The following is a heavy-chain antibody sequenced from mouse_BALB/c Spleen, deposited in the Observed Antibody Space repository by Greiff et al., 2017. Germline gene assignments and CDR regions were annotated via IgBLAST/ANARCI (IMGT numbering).Heavy chain of an antibody. J-gene: IGHJ4*01. V-gene: IGHV5-6*01. D-gene: IGHD1-3*01. CDR3: ARHGGKGLYAMDY. Sequence: EVHLVESGGDLVKPGGSLKLSCAASGFTFSSYGMSWVRQTPDKRLEWVATISSGGSYTYYPDSVKGRFTISRDNAKNTLYLQMSSLKSEDTAMYYCARHGGKGLYAMDYWGQGTSVTVSS. CDR2: ISSGGSYT. CDR1: GFTFSSYG.